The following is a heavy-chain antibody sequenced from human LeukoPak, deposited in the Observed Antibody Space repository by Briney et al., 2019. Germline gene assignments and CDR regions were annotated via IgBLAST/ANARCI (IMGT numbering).Heavy chain of an antibody. Sequence: GGSLRLSCAASGFTFSSYAMHWVRQAPGKGLEHISAIYSNGGGIHYADSVKGRLTISRDNSKNTLYLQMGSLRAEDMAVYYCARDSAASGWSDFDCWGQGTLVTVSS. CDR3: ARDSAASGWSDFDC. CDR2: IYSNGGGI. CDR1: GFTFSSYA. J-gene: IGHJ4*02. V-gene: IGHV3-64*02. D-gene: IGHD6-19*01.